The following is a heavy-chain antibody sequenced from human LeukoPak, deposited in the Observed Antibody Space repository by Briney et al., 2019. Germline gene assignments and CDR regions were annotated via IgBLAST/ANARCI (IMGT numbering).Heavy chain of an antibody. D-gene: IGHD3-10*01. CDR1: GGSISSYH. V-gene: IGHV4-59*01. CDR3: ARLSGYYGSGIDY. J-gene: IGHJ4*02. Sequence: SETLSLTCTVSGGSISSYHWSWIRQPPGKGLEWIGYIYYSGSTNYSPSLKSRVTISVDTSKNQFSLKLSSVTAADTAVYYCARLSGYYGSGIDYWGQGTLVTVSS. CDR2: IYYSGST.